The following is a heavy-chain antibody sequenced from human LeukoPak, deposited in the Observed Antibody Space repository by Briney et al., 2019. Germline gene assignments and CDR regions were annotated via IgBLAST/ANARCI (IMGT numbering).Heavy chain of an antibody. CDR1: GFPFGSYG. J-gene: IGHJ1*01. CDR2: ITPNADRT. CDR3: AIMHGYYDGSGYWVQ. Sequence: GGSLSLSCAASGFPFGSYGMSWVRPAPGKGLGWVSFITPNADRTSYADSVEGRFTISRDNPRNTLYMQMNSLRDEDTAIYYCAIMHGYYDGSGYWVQWGQGTLVTVSS. V-gene: IGHV3-23*01. D-gene: IGHD3-22*01.